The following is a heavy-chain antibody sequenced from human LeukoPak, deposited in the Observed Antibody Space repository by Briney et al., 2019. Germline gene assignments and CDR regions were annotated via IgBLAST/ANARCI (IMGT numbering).Heavy chain of an antibody. D-gene: IGHD4-17*01. CDR1: GFSVSSNY. J-gene: IGHJ3*02. Sequence: GGSLRLSCAASGFSVSSNYMSWVRQASGRGLEWVSALYSGGYTAYAESVTGRFTISRDNSKNTLYLQMNSLRAHDSALYYCATKKPDYGDYFTGETATDAFDIWGQGTMVTVSS. CDR2: LYSGGYT. V-gene: IGHV3-53*01. CDR3: ATKKPDYGDYFTGETATDAFDI.